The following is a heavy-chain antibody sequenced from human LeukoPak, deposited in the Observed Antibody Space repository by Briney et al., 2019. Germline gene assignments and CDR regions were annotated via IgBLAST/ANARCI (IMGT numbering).Heavy chain of an antibody. Sequence: AASVKVSCKASGYTFTGYYMHWVRQAPGQGLEWMGWINPNSGGTNYAQKFQGRVTMTRDTSISTAYMELSRLRSDDTAVYYCARGHSSGWGPYYYYYMDVWGKGTTVTISS. CDR2: INPNSGGT. D-gene: IGHD6-19*01. CDR3: ARGHSSGWGPYYYYYMDV. CDR1: GYTFTGYY. V-gene: IGHV1-2*02. J-gene: IGHJ6*03.